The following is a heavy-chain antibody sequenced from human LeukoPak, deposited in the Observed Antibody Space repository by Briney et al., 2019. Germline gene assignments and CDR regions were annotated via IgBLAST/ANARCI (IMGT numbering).Heavy chain of an antibody. J-gene: IGHJ4*02. Sequence: PGGSLRLSCAASGFTFSSYGMHWVRQAPGKGLEWVAFIRYDGSNKYYADSVKGRFTISRDNSKNTLYLQMNSLRAEDTAVYYCARGGSIAAAGGANYFDYWGQGTLVTVSS. V-gene: IGHV3-30*02. CDR2: IRYDGSNK. CDR3: ARGGSIAAAGGANYFDY. CDR1: GFTFSSYG. D-gene: IGHD6-13*01.